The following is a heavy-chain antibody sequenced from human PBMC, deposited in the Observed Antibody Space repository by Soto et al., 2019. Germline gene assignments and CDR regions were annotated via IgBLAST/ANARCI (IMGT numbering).Heavy chain of an antibody. CDR1: GFTFRSYA. V-gene: IGHV3-23*01. D-gene: IGHD6-13*01. Sequence: EVQLLESGGGLVQPGGSLRLSCAASGFTFRSYAMSWVRQAPGKGLEWVSAISGSGGSTYYADSVKGRFTIARDNFKNTLYLQMNSLSAEDTAVYYCAKRSIASASYYFDYWGQGTLVIVSS. J-gene: IGHJ4*02. CDR3: AKRSIASASYYFDY. CDR2: ISGSGGST.